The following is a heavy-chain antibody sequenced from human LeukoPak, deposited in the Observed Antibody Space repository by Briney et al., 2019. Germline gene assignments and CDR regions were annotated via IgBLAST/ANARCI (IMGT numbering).Heavy chain of an antibody. D-gene: IGHD3-10*01. V-gene: IGHV4-30-4*01. CDR3: ARGTMVRGVIPLNLDY. CDR2: IYYSGST. J-gene: IGHJ4*02. Sequence: SETLSLTCTVSGGSISSGDYYWSWFRQPPGKGLEWIGYIYYSGSTYYNPSLKSRVTISVDTSKNQFSLKLSSVTAADTAVYYCARGTMVRGVIPLNLDYWGQGTLVTVSS. CDR1: GGSISSGDYY.